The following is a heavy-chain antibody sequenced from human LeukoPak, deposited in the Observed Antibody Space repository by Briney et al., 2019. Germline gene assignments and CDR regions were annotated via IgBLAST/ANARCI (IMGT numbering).Heavy chain of an antibody. J-gene: IGHJ5*02. Sequence: GGSLRLSCAASGFTFNSYTMHWVRQAPGKGLEWVAVLSYDGDNKYYADSVKGPFPISRDNSKNTLYLQMNSLRAEDTAVYYCAGSSHQRNWFDPWGQGTLVIVSS. CDR2: LSYDGDNK. CDR3: AGSSHQRNWFDP. D-gene: IGHD1-26*01. V-gene: IGHV3-30-3*01. CDR1: GFTFNSYT.